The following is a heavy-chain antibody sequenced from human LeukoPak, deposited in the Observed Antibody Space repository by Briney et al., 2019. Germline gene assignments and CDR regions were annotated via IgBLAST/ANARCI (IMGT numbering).Heavy chain of an antibody. V-gene: IGHV3-33*01. CDR2: IWYDGSNK. CDR1: GFTFSSYG. CDR3: ARHSVDTASFDY. J-gene: IGHJ4*02. D-gene: IGHD5-18*01. Sequence: PGGSLRLSCAASGFTFSSYGMHWVRQAPGKGLEWVAVIWYDGSNKYYADSVKGRFTISRDNSKNTLYLQMNSLRAEDTAVYYCARHSVDTASFDYWGRGTLVTVSS.